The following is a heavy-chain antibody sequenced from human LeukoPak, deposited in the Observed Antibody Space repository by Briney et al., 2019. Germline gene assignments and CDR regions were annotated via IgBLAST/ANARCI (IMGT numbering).Heavy chain of an antibody. J-gene: IGHJ4*02. CDR1: SGSIDNEH. CDR2: TVYRGSN. CDR3: MSLIFGGAGRGN. Sequence: SETLSLTCSVSSGSIDNEHWCWVRQPPGKGLEWIGHTVYRGSNKSNPSLKSRVAISVDTSKNQFSLILISVTAADTAVYYCMSLIFGGAGRGNWGQGTLVTVSS. D-gene: IGHD3-3*01. V-gene: IGHV4-59*12.